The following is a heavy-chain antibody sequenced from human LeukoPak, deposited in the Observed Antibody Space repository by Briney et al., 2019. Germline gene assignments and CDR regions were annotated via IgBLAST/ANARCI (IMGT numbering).Heavy chain of an antibody. CDR2: ISAHSGDT. V-gene: IGHV1-2*02. J-gene: IGHJ4*02. D-gene: IGHD2-15*01. CDR3: AREYYSGGSCHQAFDY. Sequence: GASVKVSCKTSGYTFTGYYLHWVRQAPGQGLEWMAWISAHSGDTDYAQKFQGRVTMTRDTSITTAYMELSSLRADDTAVYYCAREYYSGGSCHQAFDYWGPGTLVTVSS. CDR1: GYTFTGYY.